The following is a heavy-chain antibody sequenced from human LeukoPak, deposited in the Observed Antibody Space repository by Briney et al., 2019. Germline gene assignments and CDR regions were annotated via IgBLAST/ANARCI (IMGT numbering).Heavy chain of an antibody. J-gene: IGHJ4*02. Sequence: TGGSLRLSCAASGFTVSSNYMSWVRQAPGKGLEWVSVIYSGGSTYYADSVKGRFTISRDNSKNTLYLQMNSLRAEDTAVYYCARGGVVVIPLVWGQGTLVTVSS. CDR1: GFTVSSNY. V-gene: IGHV3-53*01. D-gene: IGHD3-22*01. CDR3: ARGGVVVIPLV. CDR2: IYSGGST.